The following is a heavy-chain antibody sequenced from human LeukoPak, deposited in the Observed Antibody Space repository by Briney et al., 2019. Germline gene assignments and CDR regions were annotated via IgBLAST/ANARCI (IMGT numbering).Heavy chain of an antibody. CDR1: GFTFDDYA. J-gene: IGHJ4*02. D-gene: IGHD6-13*01. CDR3: AKDIFDSRSSWSYHDY. Sequence: GRSLRLSCAASGFTFDDYAMHWVRQAPGKGLEWVSGISWNSGSIGYADSVKGRFTISRDNAKNSLYLQMNSLRAVDTALYYCAKDIFDSRSSWSYHDYWGQGTLVTVSS. V-gene: IGHV3-9*01. CDR2: ISWNSGSI.